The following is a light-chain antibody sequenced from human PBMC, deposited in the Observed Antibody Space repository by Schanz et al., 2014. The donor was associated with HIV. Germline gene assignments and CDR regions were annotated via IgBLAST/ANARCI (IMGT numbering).Light chain of an antibody. CDR3: QQYGSSPPT. CDR1: QSVSSSY. J-gene: IGKJ1*01. Sequence: EIVMTQSPATLSVSPGERATLSCRASQSVSSSYLAWYQQKPGQAPRLLIYGASSRATGIPDRFSGSGSGXXFTLTISRLEPXXXXXXYCQQYGSSPPTFGQGTTVEIK. CDR2: GAS. V-gene: IGKV3-20*01.